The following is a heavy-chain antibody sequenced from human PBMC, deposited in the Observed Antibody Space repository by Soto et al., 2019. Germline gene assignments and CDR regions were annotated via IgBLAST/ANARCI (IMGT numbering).Heavy chain of an antibody. CDR2: IIPIFGTA. CDR1: GGTFSSYA. CDR3: ARGRIADDAFDI. Sequence: SVHVSCKASGGTFSSYASSWVRQPPGQGLEWMGGIIPIFGTANYAQKFQGRVTITADESTSAAYMELSSLRSEDTAVYYCARGRIADDAFDIWGQGTMVTVSS. D-gene: IGHD6-13*01. V-gene: IGHV1-69*13. J-gene: IGHJ3*02.